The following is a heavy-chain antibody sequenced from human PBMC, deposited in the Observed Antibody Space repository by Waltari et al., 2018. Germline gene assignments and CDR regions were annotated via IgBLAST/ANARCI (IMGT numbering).Heavy chain of an antibody. CDR1: GFTFSSYG. D-gene: IGHD2-15*01. J-gene: IGHJ4*02. CDR3: AKDWDCSGGSCYSLDY. CDR2: IRYDGSNK. Sequence: QVQLVESGGGVVQPGGSLRLSCAASGFTFSSYGMHWVRQAPGKGLEWVAFIRYDGSNKYYADSVKGRFTISRDNSKNTLYLQMNSLRAEDTAVYYCAKDWDCSGGSCYSLDYWGQGTLVTVSS. V-gene: IGHV3-30*02.